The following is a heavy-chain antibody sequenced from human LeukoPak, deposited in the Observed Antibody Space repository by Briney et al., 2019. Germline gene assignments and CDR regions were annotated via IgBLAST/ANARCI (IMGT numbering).Heavy chain of an antibody. D-gene: IGHD3-22*01. CDR3: AKEMYYYESSGYCDY. CDR2: ISGSGGST. Sequence: SGGSLRLSCAASGFTFSSYAMSWVRQAPGKWLEWVSVISGSGGSTYYADSVKGRFTISRDNSKNTLYLQMNSLRAEDTAVYYCAKEMYYYESSGYCDYWGQGTLVTVSS. J-gene: IGHJ4*02. V-gene: IGHV3-23*01. CDR1: GFTFSSYA.